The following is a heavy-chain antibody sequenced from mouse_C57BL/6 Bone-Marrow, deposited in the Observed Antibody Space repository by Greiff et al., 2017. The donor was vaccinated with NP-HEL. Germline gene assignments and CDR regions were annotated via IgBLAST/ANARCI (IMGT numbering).Heavy chain of an antibody. Sequence: EVKVVESGGGLVKPGGSLKLSCAASGFTFSSYAMSWVRQTPEKRLEWVATISDGGSYTYYPDNVKGRFTISRDNAKNNLYLQMSHLKSEDTAMYYCARVDLITTVVDYWGQGTTLTVSS. CDR1: GFTFSSYA. D-gene: IGHD1-1*01. CDR2: ISDGGSYT. V-gene: IGHV5-4*03. CDR3: ARVDLITTVVDY. J-gene: IGHJ2*01.